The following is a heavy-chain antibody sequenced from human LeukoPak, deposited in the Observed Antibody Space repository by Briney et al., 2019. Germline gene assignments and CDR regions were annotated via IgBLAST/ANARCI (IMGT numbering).Heavy chain of an antibody. CDR1: GFTFSSYA. CDR2: ISYDGSNK. CDR3: GRSSPAEIQLFDY. J-gene: IGHJ4*02. D-gene: IGHD5-18*01. Sequence: GGSLRLSCAASGFTFSSYAMHWVRQAPGRGLEWVAVISYDGSNKYYAASVKGRFTISRNNSKNTLYLQMNSQRAEDAAVYYCGRSSPAEIQLFDYWGQGTLVTVSS. V-gene: IGHV3-30-3*01.